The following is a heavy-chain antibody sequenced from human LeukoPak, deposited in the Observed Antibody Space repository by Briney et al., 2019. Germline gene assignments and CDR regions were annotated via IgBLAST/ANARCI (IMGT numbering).Heavy chain of an antibody. CDR1: GFTFSNAW. Sequence: PGGSLRLSCAASGFTFSNAWMSWVRQAPGKGLEWVGRIKSKTDGGTTDYAAPVKGRFTISRDDSKNTLYLQMNSLKTEDTAVYYCTTAEWLASYYFDYWGQGTLVTVSS. CDR3: TTAEWLASYYFDY. V-gene: IGHV3-15*01. D-gene: IGHD6-19*01. CDR2: IKSKTDGGTT. J-gene: IGHJ4*02.